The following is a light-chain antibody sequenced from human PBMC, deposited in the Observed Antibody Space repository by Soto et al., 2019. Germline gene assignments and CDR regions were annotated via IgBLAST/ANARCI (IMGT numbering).Light chain of an antibody. J-gene: IGLJ1*01. CDR3: VTWDDSLNGYV. CDR1: SSNIGVNT. Sequence: QSVLTQPPSASGSPGQRVTISCSGSSSNIGVNTVSWYQHLPGTAPKLLIYNNNQRPSGVPDRFSGSKSGTSASLAISGLQSEDEADYYCVTWDDSLNGYVFGTGTKVTVL. V-gene: IGLV1-44*01. CDR2: NNN.